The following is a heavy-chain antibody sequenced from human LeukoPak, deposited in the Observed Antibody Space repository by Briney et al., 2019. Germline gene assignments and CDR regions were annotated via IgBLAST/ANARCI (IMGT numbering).Heavy chain of an antibody. V-gene: IGHV4-59*08. CDR3: ARSGKRERGATNYYYYGMDV. Sequence: SETLSLTCTVSGASISSYYWSWIRQLPGKGLEWLGYIYYSGSTNYNPSLKSRVTISVDTSKNQFSLKLSSVTAADTAVYYCARSGKRERGATNYYYYGMDVWGQGTTVTVSS. CDR1: GASISSYY. CDR2: IYYSGST. J-gene: IGHJ6*02. D-gene: IGHD1-26*01.